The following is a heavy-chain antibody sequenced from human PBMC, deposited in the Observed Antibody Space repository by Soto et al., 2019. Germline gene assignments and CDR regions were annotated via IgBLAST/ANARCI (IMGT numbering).Heavy chain of an antibody. Sequence: QVQLVESGGGVVQPGRSLRLSCAASGFSFRSCGMHWVRQAPGKGLEWVAVIWYDGTTKYYADSVKGRFTISRDDSKNTLYLQMNSLRAEDTAVYYCVRGLAGSGNYKNDSFHIWGQGTMVTVSS. CDR2: IWYDGTTK. V-gene: IGHV3-33*01. D-gene: IGHD3-10*01. CDR1: GFSFRSCG. J-gene: IGHJ3*02. CDR3: VRGLAGSGNYKNDSFHI.